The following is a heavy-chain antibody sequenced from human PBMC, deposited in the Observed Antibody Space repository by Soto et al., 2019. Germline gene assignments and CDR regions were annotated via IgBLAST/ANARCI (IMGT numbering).Heavy chain of an antibody. CDR1: GYTFTSYY. J-gene: IGHJ3*02. Sequence: ASVKVSCKASGYTFTSYYMHWVRQAPGQGLEWMGIINPSGGSTSYAQKFQGRVTMTRDTSTSTVYMELSSLRSEDTAVYYCARDHGYDYNPNNRDALDICAQRTTVLVS. D-gene: IGHD4-4*01. CDR3: ARDHGYDYNPNNRDALDI. CDR2: INPSGGST. V-gene: IGHV1-46*01.